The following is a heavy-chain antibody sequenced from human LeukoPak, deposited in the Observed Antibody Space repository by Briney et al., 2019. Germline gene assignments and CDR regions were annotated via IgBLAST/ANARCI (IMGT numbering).Heavy chain of an antibody. J-gene: IGHJ4*02. V-gene: IGHV3-23*01. Sequence: GGSLRLSCAASGFTFSSYAMSWVRQAPGKGLEWVSAIGGSGGNTYYADSVKGRFTTSRENSKNTLNLQMNSLRTEDTAVYYCAKGVWNCGGDCYSTFDYWGQGTLVTVSS. CDR1: GFTFSSYA. D-gene: IGHD2-21*02. CDR3: AKGVWNCGGDCYSTFDY. CDR2: IGGSGGNT.